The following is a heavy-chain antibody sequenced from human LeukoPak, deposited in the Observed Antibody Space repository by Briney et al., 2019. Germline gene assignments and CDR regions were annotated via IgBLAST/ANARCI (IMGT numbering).Heavy chain of an antibody. CDR3: ARSRDIVVVPAAIPYY. CDR2: ISSSSSYI. V-gene: IGHV3-21*01. J-gene: IGHJ4*02. D-gene: IGHD2-2*02. Sequence: GGSLRLSCAASGFTFSSYSMNWVRQAPGKGLEGVSSISSSSSYIYYADSVKGRFTISRDNAKNSLYLQMNSLRAEDTAVYYCARSRDIVVVPAAIPYYWGQGTLVTVSS. CDR1: GFTFSSYS.